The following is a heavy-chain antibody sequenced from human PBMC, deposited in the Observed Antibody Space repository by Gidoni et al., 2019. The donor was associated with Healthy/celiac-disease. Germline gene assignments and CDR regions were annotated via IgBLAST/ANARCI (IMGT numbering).Heavy chain of an antibody. CDR3: AATSNQNYWYFDL. J-gene: IGHJ2*01. CDR2: ISSSSSTI. D-gene: IGHD2-2*01. CDR1: GFTFSSYS. V-gene: IGHV3-48*02. Sequence: EVQLVESGGGLVQPGGSLRLSCAASGFTFSSYSMNWVRQAPGKGLEWVSYISSSSSTIYYADSVKGRFTISRDNAKNSLYLQMNSLRDEDTAVYYCAATSNQNYWYFDLWGRGTLVTVSS.